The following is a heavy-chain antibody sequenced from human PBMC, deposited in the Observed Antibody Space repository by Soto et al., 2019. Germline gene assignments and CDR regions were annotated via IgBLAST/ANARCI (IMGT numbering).Heavy chain of an antibody. CDR3: AKRQSGNFGAFDS. Sequence: GGSLGLSSASSGVSISSDAMSGVRQTTGKGLEWVSGISGSGANTNYADSVKGRFAISIDNSKNTLYLQMSSLRAEDTVVYYCAKRQSGNFGAFDSWGQGPLV. J-gene: IGHJ5*01. V-gene: IGHV3-23*01. CDR1: GVSISSDA. D-gene: IGHD2-21*02. CDR2: ISGSGANT.